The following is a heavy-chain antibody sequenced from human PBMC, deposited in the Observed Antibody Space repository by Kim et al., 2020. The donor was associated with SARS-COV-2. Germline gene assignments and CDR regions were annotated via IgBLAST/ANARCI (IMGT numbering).Heavy chain of an antibody. J-gene: IGHJ6*02. CDR2: ISGDGGST. Sequence: GGSLRLSCAASGFTFDDYAMHWVRQAPGKGLEWVSLISGDGGSTYYADSVKGRFTISRDNSKNSLYLQMNSLRTEDTALYYCAKVLSALRFFEWLPDYYYCGMDVWGQGTTVTVSS. V-gene: IGHV3-43*02. CDR3: AKVLSALRFFEWLPDYYYCGMDV. D-gene: IGHD3-3*01. CDR1: GFTFDDYA.